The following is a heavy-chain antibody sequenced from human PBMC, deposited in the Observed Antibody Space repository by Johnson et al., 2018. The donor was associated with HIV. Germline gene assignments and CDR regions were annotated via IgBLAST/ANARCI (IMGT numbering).Heavy chain of an antibody. D-gene: IGHD3-3*01. Sequence: VQLVESGGGLVKPGGSLRLSCAASGFTFSNAWMSWVRQAPGKGLEWVGRIKSKTDGGTTDYAAPVKGRFTIPRDDSKNTLYLQMNSLKTEDTAVYYCTTEGAWAPLDWLRIGANAFDIWGQGTMVTVSS. CDR3: TTEGAWAPLDWLRIGANAFDI. CDR1: GFTFSNAW. CDR2: IKSKTDGGTT. J-gene: IGHJ3*02. V-gene: IGHV3-15*01.